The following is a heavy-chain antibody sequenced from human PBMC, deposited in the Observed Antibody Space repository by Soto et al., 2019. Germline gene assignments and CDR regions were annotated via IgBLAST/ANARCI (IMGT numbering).Heavy chain of an antibody. CDR2: ISYDGSNK. J-gene: IGHJ3*02. D-gene: IGHD2-2*01. CDR3: AREDCSSTSFYHDAFDI. V-gene: IGHV3-30-3*01. CDR1: GFTFSSYA. Sequence: QVQLVESGGGVVQPGRSLRLSCAASGFTFSSYAMHWVRQDPGKGLEWVAVISYDGSNKFYSDSVKGRFTISRDNSKNTLYLQMNSLRAEDTAVYYCAREDCSSTSFYHDAFDIWGQGTMVTVSS.